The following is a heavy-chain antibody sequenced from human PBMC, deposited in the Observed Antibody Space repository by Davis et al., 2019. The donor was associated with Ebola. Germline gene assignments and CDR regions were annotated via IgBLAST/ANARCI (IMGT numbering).Heavy chain of an antibody. V-gene: IGHV3-53*01. CDR3: ARDGGAARQLDY. D-gene: IGHD6-6*01. CDR1: GFSVSDSY. J-gene: IGHJ4*02. Sequence: PGGSLRLSCAVSGFSVSDSYMPWVRQAPGKGLEWVSVLYSSGSTTYYADSVQGRFTISRDNSKNTLYLQMDSLRAEDTAVYYCARDGGAARQLDYWGQGTLVTVSS. CDR2: LYSSGSTT.